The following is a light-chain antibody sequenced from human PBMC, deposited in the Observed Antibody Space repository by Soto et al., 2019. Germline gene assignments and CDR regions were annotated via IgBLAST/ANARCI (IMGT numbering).Light chain of an antibody. Sequence: QVVLTQPPSVSGAPGQRVTISCTGSSSNIGAGYDVHWYQQLPGTAPKLLIYGNSNRPSGVPDRFSGSKSGTSASLAITGLQAEDEADYYCQSYDSSLYVVFGGGTKLTVL. CDR1: SSNIGAGYD. CDR2: GNS. V-gene: IGLV1-40*01. CDR3: QSYDSSLYVV. J-gene: IGLJ2*01.